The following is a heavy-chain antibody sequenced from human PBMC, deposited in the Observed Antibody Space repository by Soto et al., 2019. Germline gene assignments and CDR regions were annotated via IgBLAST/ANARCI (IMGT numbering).Heavy chain of an antibody. CDR2: INTGNGNT. V-gene: IGHV1-3*04. Sequence: ASVKVSCKASGYTFTNYAMHWMCQAPGQRLEWMGWINTGNGNTKYSQKFQGRVTITRDTSASTAYMELSSLRSEDTAVYYCARDKLTGILDYWGQGTLVPVSS. CDR3: ARDKLTGILDY. CDR1: GYTFTNYA. J-gene: IGHJ4*02. D-gene: IGHD7-27*01.